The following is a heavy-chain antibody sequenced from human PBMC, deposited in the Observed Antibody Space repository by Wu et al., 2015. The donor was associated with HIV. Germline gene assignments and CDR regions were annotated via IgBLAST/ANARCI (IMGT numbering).Heavy chain of an antibody. Sequence: QVQLVQSGAEVKKPGASVKVSCKASGYTFTGYYMHWVRQAPGQGLEWMGWINPNSGGTNYAQKFQGRVTMTRDTSISTAYMELSRLRSDDTAVYYCARVLTVYCSSTSCYRYFDYWGQGTLVTVSS. CDR1: GYTFTGYY. J-gene: IGHJ4*02. V-gene: IGHV1-2*02. CDR3: ARVLTVYCSSTSCYRYFDY. D-gene: IGHD2-2*02. CDR2: INPNSGGT.